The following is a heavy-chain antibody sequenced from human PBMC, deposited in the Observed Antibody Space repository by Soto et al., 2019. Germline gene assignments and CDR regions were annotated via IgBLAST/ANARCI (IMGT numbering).Heavy chain of an antibody. Sequence: QVHLLQSGAEVQKPGSSVRVSCRTSGGPFDNYAFSWVRQAPGQGLEWMGGIIPIFGTRNIAQRFQGRVTMTADESTNTAYMELSSLRSEDTAVYYCDPGLRGFYVDSWGQGTLVTVAS. V-gene: IGHV1-69*01. CDR3: DPGLRGFYVDS. J-gene: IGHJ4*02. D-gene: IGHD5-12*01. CDR2: IIPIFGTR. CDR1: GGPFDNYA.